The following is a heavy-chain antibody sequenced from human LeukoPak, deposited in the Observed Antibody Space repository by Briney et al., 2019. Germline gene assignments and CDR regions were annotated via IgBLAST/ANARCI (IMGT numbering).Heavy chain of an antibody. Sequence: SETLSLTCTVSGGFISSYYWSWIRQPPGKGLEWIGYIYYSGSTNYNPSLKSRVTISVDTSKNQFSLKLSSVTAADTAVYYCARETVKYDSGSYVDYWGQGTLVTVSS. CDR3: ARETVKYDSGSYVDY. V-gene: IGHV4-59*12. J-gene: IGHJ4*02. CDR1: GGFISSYY. CDR2: IYYSGST. D-gene: IGHD3-10*01.